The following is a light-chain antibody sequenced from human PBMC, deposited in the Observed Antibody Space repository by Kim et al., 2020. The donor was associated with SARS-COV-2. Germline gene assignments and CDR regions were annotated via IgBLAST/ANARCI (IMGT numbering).Light chain of an antibody. CDR3: SSYAGRQNLV. CDR1: SSDIGGYNF. Sequence: LTQPPSASGSPGQSVTISCTGTSSDIGGYNFVAWYQQHPGKAPKVMIYEVNKRPSGVPDRFSGSKSDNTASLTVSGLQAEDEADYYCSSYAGRQNLVFGGGTQLTVL. CDR2: EVN. J-gene: IGLJ2*01. V-gene: IGLV2-8*01.